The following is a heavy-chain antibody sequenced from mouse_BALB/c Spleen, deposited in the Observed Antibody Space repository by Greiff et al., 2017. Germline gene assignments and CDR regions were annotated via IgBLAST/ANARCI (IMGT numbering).Heavy chain of an antibody. V-gene: IGHV5-6-5*01. CDR2: ISSGGST. J-gene: IGHJ4*01. Sequence: EVQRVESGGGLVKPGGSLKLSCAASGFTFSSYAMSWVRQTPEKRLEWVASISSGGSTYYPDSVKGRFTISRDNARNILYLQMSSLRSEDTAMYYCAREDYYYAMDYWGQGTSVTVSS. CDR3: AREDYYYAMDY. CDR1: GFTFSSYA.